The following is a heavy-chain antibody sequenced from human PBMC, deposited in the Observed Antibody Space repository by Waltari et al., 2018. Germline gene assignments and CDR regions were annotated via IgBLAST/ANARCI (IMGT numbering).Heavy chain of an antibody. CDR3: TTLARGESGDY. J-gene: IGHJ4*02. CDR2: INPDGSQK. CDR1: GLTFITYW. V-gene: IGHV3-7*01. Sequence: EVQLVESGGGLVQPGGSLRLSCAASGLTFITYWMKWIRQAPGKGLEWVANINPDGSQKFYVDSVKGRFTVSRDNAQNSLYLQMNNLRAEDTAVYYCTTLARGESGDYWGQGTLVTVSS. D-gene: IGHD3-10*01.